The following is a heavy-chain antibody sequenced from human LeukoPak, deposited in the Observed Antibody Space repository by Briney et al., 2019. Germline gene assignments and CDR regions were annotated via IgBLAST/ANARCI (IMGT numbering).Heavy chain of an antibody. CDR1: GGSFSGYY. J-gene: IGHJ4*02. D-gene: IGHD3-10*01. Sequence: SQTLSLTCAVYGGSFSGYYWSWIRQPPGKGLEWIGEINHSGSTNYNPSLKSRVTISVDTSKNQFSLKLSSVTAADTAVYYCARVSRMVRGVIDYWGQGTLVTVSS. V-gene: IGHV4-34*01. CDR3: ARVSRMVRGVIDY. CDR2: INHSGST.